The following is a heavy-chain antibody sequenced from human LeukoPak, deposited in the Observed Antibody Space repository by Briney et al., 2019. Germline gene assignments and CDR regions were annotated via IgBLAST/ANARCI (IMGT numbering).Heavy chain of an antibody. Sequence: GGFLRLSCAASGFTFSGYAMAWVRQAPGKGLEWLSGVFASSGGISYADSVKGRFTISRDNSKDTLYLQMNSLRVDDTAVYFCAKDLNYGDGRWEFDVWGQGTQVSVS. CDR1: GFTFSGYA. D-gene: IGHD4-17*01. CDR2: VFASSGGI. J-gene: IGHJ5*02. CDR3: AKDLNYGDGRWEFDV. V-gene: IGHV3-23*01.